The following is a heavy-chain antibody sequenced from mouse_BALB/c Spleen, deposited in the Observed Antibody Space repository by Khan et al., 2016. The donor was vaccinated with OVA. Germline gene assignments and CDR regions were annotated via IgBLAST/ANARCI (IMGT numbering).Heavy chain of an antibody. V-gene: IGHV3-2*02. CDR2: ITYSGAT. J-gene: IGHJ2*01. D-gene: IGHD1-1*01. Sequence: EVQLQESGPGLVKPSQSLSLTCTVTGYSITSGYAWNWIRQFPGNQLEWMGFITYSGATTSTPSLKSRISITRNTSKNQFFLQLNSVTTDDTATYYCARGNYYGYYFDYWGQGTTLTVSS. CDR3: ARGNYYGYYFDY. CDR1: GYSITSGYA.